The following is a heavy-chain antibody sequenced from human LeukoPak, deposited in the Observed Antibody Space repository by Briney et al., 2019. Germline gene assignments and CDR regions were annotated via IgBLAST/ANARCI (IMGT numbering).Heavy chain of an antibody. J-gene: IGHJ4*02. CDR3: ARVPGLWFGELFHDY. CDR1: GYTFTSYG. CDR2: ISAYNGNT. V-gene: IGHV1-18*01. D-gene: IGHD3-10*01. Sequence: ASVKVCCKASGYTFTSYGISWERQAPGQGLEWMGWISAYNGNTNYAQKLQGRVTMTTDTSTSTAYMELRSLRSDDTAVYYCARVPGLWFGELFHDYWGQGTLVTVSS.